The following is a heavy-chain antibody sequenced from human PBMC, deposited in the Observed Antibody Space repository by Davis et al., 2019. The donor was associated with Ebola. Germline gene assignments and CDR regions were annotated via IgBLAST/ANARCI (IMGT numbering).Heavy chain of an antibody. CDR1: GYTFTSYY. CDR2: IIPIFTTT. D-gene: IGHD3-10*01. Sequence: SVKVSCKASGYTFTSYYMHWVRQAPGQGLEWMGGIIPIFTTTYYAQKFQGRVTITADGSTSTAFMDLSSLRFEDTAVYYCATGSGHYGSGSYDYWGQGTLVTVSS. V-gene: IGHV1-69*13. J-gene: IGHJ4*02. CDR3: ATGSGHYGSGSYDY.